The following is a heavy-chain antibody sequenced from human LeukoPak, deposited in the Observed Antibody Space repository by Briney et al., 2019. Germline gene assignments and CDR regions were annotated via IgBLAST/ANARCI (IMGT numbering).Heavy chain of an antibody. V-gene: IGHV3-72*01. CDR1: GFTLSDHN. D-gene: IGHD3-22*01. CDR2: SRNKANRYTT. CDR3: ARTYRYDSSGYYVDY. J-gene: IGHJ4*02. Sequence: PGGSLRLSCAASGFTLSDHNIDWVRQAPGKGLEWDGRSRNKANRYTTEYAASVKGRFTISRDDSQNSLYLQMNSLRTEDTAVYYCARTYRYDSSGYYVDYWGQGTLVTVSS.